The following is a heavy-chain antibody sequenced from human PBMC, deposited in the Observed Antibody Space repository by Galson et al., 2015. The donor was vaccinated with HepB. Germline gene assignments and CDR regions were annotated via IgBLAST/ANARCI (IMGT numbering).Heavy chain of an antibody. CDR1: GFTFDNYA. Sequence: SLRLSCAASGFTFDNYAMHWLRQAPGEGLEWVAVVACHGGHDHYADSARGRCTMSRDNSKNTVYLQMNNLTTADPAVYYCAREFGIVPAALGLKNWFDPWGQGTRVTVSS. V-gene: IGHV3-30-3*01. CDR2: VACHGGHD. D-gene: IGHD2-2*01. CDR3: AREFGIVPAALGLKNWFDP. J-gene: IGHJ5*02.